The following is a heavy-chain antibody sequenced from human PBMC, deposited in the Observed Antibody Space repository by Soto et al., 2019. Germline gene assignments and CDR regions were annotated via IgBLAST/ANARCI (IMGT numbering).Heavy chain of an antibody. V-gene: IGHV1-8*01. CDR2: MNPNSGNT. J-gene: IGHJ4*02. CDR3: VRSKGGYSYGTPFDY. D-gene: IGHD5-18*01. Sequence: ASVKVSCKASGYTFTSYDINWVRQATGQGLEYLGWMNPNSGNTGYVQKFQGRFTTSRDNAENSLYLQMNSLRPEDTALYYCVRSKGGYSYGTPFDYWGQGTLVTVSS. CDR1: GYTFTSYD.